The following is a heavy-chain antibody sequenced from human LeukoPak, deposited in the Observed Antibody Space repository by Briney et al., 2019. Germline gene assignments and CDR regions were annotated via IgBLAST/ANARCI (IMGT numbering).Heavy chain of an antibody. J-gene: IGHJ4*02. Sequence: SETLSLTCTVSGGSISSGDYYWSWIRQPPGKGLEWIGYIYYSGSTNYNPSLKSRVTISVDTSKNQFSLKLSSVTAADTAVYYCASLRGYIDGYYFDYWGQGTLVTVSS. D-gene: IGHD5-18*01. V-gene: IGHV4-61*08. CDR2: IYYSGST. CDR1: GGSISSGDYY. CDR3: ASLRGYIDGYYFDY.